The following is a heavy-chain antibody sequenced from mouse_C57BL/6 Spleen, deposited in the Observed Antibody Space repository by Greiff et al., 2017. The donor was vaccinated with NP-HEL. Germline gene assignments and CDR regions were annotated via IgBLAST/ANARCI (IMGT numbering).Heavy chain of an antibody. CDR2: IYPGDGDT. D-gene: IGHD2-2*01. Sequence: VKLQESGPELVKPGASVKISCKASGYAFSSSWMNWVKQRPGKGLEWIGRIYPGDGDTNYNGKFKGKATLTADKSSSTAYMQLSSLTSEDSAVYFCARSTMVTRNFDVWGTGTTVTVSS. J-gene: IGHJ1*03. V-gene: IGHV1-82*01. CDR3: ARSTMVTRNFDV. CDR1: GYAFSSSW.